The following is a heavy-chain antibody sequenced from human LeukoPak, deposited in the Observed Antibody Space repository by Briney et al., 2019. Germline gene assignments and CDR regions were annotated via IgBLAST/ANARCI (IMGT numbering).Heavy chain of an antibody. D-gene: IGHD2-2*02. CDR1: GFTFSGYS. V-gene: IGHV3-21*01. CDR3: AREAGIVVVPAAINYMDV. CDR2: ISSDSRYI. Sequence: PGGSLRLSCAASGFTFSGYSMNWVRQAPGKGLEWVSAISSDSRYIYYADSVKGRFTISRDNAKNSLYLQMNSLRAEDTAVYYCAREAGIVVVPAAINYMDVWGKGTTVTVSS. J-gene: IGHJ6*03.